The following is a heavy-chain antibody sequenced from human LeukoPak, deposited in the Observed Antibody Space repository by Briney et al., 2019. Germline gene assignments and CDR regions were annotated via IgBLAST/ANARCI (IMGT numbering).Heavy chain of an antibody. V-gene: IGHV1-18*01. J-gene: IGHJ3*02. CDR1: GYTFTSYG. CDR3: AREWEPDYGGNWVDAFDI. CDR2: ISAYNGNT. D-gene: IGHD4-23*01. Sequence: ASVKVSCKAAGYTFTSYGISWVRQAPGQGLEWMGWISAYNGNTNYAQKLQGRVTMTTDTSTSTAYMELRSLRSDDTAVYYCAREWEPDYGGNWVDAFDIWGQGTMVTVSS.